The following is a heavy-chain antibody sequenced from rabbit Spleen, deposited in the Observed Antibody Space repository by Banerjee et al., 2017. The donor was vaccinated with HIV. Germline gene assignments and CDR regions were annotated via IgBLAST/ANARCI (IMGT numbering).Heavy chain of an antibody. Sequence: QEQLVESGGGLVQPEGSLTLTCTASGFSFSGNYYMCWVRQAPGKGLEWIACIASGGGTYYASWAKGRFTISKTSTTVTLQMTSLTAADTATYFCARQYIPGRSDYFNLWGQGTLVTVS. CDR1: GFSFSGNYY. CDR3: ARQYIPGRSDYFNL. V-gene: IGHV1S45*01. D-gene: IGHD3-1*01. CDR2: IASGGGT. J-gene: IGHJ4*01.